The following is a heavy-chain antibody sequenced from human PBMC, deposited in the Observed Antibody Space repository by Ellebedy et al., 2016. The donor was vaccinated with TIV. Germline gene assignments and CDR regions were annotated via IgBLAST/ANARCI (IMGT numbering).Heavy chain of an antibody. CDR1: AFSFRSYW. CDR2: IYQDGSDE. D-gene: IGHD4-17*01. V-gene: IGHV3-7*01. J-gene: IGHJ5*02. Sequence: GESLKISCAASAFSFRSYWMSWVRQAPGKGLEWVANIYQDGSDEYYVDSVKGRFTISRDNDNKALFLQMNSLRVEDTAVYYCARRGSYGDYAVQINSWFDPWGRGTLVTVSS. CDR3: ARRGSYGDYAVQINSWFDP.